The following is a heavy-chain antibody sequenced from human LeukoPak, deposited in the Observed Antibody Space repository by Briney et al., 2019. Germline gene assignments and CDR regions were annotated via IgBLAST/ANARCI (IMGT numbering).Heavy chain of an antibody. J-gene: IGHJ6*02. D-gene: IGHD6-19*01. V-gene: IGHV1-2*02. Sequence: ASVKVSCKASGYTLTGYYMHWVRQAPGQGLEWMGWINPNSGGTNYAQKFQGRVTMTRDTSISTAYMELSRLRSDDTAVYYCAVPEYSSGWPYYYYYGMDVWGQGTTVTVSS. CDR3: AVPEYSSGWPYYYYYGMDV. CDR1: GYTLTGYY. CDR2: INPNSGGT.